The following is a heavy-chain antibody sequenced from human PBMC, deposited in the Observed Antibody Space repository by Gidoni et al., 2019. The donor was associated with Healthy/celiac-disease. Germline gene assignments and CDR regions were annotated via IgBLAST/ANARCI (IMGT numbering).Heavy chain of an antibody. CDR1: GFTFSNAW. J-gene: IGHJ3*02. CDR3: TTQLHLGELPQADDAFDI. CDR2: IKSKTDGGTT. Sequence: EVQLVEPGGGLVKPGGSLRLSCAASGFTFSNAWMSWVRQAPGKGVAWVGRIKSKTDGGTTDYAAPVKGRFTISRDDSKNTLYLQMNSLKTEDTAVYYCTTQLHLGELPQADDAFDIWGQGTMVTVSS. V-gene: IGHV3-15*01. D-gene: IGHD3-16*01.